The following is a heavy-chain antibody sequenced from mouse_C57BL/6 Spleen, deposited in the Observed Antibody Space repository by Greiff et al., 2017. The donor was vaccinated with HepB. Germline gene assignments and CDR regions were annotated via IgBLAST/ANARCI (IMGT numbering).Heavy chain of an antibody. CDR3: AIWYYGSSYGFAY. Sequence: QVQLQQSGAELVKPGASVKMSCKASGYTFTTYPLAWMKQNHGKSLEWIGNFHPYNDDTKYNEKFKGKATLTVEKSSSTVYLELSRLTSDDSAVYYCAIWYYGSSYGFAYWGQGTLVTVSA. D-gene: IGHD1-1*01. CDR2: FHPYNDDT. V-gene: IGHV1-47*01. J-gene: IGHJ3*01. CDR1: GYTFTTYP.